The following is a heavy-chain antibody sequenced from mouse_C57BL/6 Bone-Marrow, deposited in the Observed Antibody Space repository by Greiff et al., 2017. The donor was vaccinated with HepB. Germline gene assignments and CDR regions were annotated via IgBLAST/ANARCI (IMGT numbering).Heavy chain of an antibody. CDR3: ARDGDYYGSSHWYFDV. Sequence: EVKLVESGGGLVQSGRSLRLSCATSGFTFSDFYMEWVRQAPGKGLEWIAASRNKANDYTTEYSASVKGRFIVPRDTSQSILYLQMNALRAEDTAIYYCARDGDYYGSSHWYFDVWGTGTTVTVSS. V-gene: IGHV7-1*01. CDR2: SRNKANDYTT. D-gene: IGHD1-1*01. CDR1: GFTFSDFY. J-gene: IGHJ1*03.